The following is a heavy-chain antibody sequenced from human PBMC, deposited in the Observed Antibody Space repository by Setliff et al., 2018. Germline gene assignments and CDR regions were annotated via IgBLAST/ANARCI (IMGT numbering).Heavy chain of an antibody. Sequence: SETLSLTCTVSGASISSGSYYWSWIRQPAGKGLEWIGQIYTSWSTNYNPSLKSRVTISLDTSKNQFSLKLSSVTAEDTAVYYCARMSGFQYIDVWDKGTTVTVSS. CDR3: ARMSGFQYIDV. V-gene: IGHV4-61*09. D-gene: IGHD3-3*01. CDR2: IYTSWST. J-gene: IGHJ6*03. CDR1: GASISSGSYY.